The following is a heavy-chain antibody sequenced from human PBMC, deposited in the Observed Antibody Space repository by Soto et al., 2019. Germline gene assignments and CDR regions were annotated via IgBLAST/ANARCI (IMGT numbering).Heavy chain of an antibody. V-gene: IGHV4-30-4*01. Sequence: QVRLQESGPGLVKASQTLSLTCSVSGSYITSGDYHWTWIRQAPGKGLEWIGYISHSETTYYSPALKNRIIISSAFSMNQFSLRLNSVTAADTAVYFCAGFGVGDRDDKWGQGTLVTVSS. CDR1: GSYITSGDYH. CDR3: AGFGVGDRDDK. D-gene: IGHD2-8*01. CDR2: ISHSETT. J-gene: IGHJ4*02.